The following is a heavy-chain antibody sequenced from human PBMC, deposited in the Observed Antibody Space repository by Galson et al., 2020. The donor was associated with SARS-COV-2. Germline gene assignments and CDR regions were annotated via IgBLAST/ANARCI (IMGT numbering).Heavy chain of an antibody. CDR2: IYHSGTT. J-gene: IGHJ4*02. Sequence: SETLSLTCTVSGGSINSHYWSWIRQPPGKGLEWLGYIYHSGTTNYNPSLKSRIIISVDTSKNQFSLKLSSVTAADTAVYYCARAIITPSSGYIFDYWGQGSLVTVSS. CDR1: GGSINSHY. D-gene: IGHD3-22*01. V-gene: IGHV4-59*11. CDR3: ARAIITPSSGYIFDY.